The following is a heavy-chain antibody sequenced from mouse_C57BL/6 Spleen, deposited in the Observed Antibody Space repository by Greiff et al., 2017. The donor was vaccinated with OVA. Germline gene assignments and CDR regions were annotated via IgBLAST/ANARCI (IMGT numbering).Heavy chain of an antibody. CDR2: IRSKSNNYAT. CDR1: GFSFNTYA. J-gene: IGHJ2*01. CDR3: VRQPLLTGFDY. D-gene: IGHD4-1*01. Sequence: EVQLVESGGGLVQPKGSLKLSCAASGFSFNTYAMNWVRQAPGKGLEWVARIRSKSNNYATYYADSVKDRFTISRDDSESMLYLQMNNLKTEDTAMYYCVRQPLLTGFDYWGQGTTLTVSS. V-gene: IGHV10-1*01.